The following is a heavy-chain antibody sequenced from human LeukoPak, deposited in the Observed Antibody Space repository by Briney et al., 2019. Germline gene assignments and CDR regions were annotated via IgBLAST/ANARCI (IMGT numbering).Heavy chain of an antibody. D-gene: IGHD3-22*01. CDR3: ARGLPTYYYDSSGSFFDY. V-gene: IGHV1-18*01. Sequence: ASVKVSCKVSGYTFTSYGISWVRQAPGQGLEWMGWISAYNGNTNYAQKLQGRVTMTTDTSTSTAYMELRSLRSDDTAVYYCARGLPTYYYDSSGSFFDYWAREPWSPSPQ. CDR1: GYTFTSYG. J-gene: IGHJ4*02. CDR2: ISAYNGNT.